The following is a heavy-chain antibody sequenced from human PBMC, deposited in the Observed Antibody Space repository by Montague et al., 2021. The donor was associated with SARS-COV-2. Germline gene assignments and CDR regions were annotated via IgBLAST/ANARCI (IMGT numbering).Heavy chain of an antibody. Sequence: SLRLSCAASGSTFSSYGMHWVRQAPGKGLEWVAVIWYDGSNKYYADSVKGRFTISRDNSKNTLYLQMNSLRAEDTAVYYCASDYGDYQNYYYYYGMDVWGQGTTVTVSS. CDR3: ASDYGDYQNYYYYYGMDV. CDR2: IWYDGSNK. J-gene: IGHJ6*02. CDR1: GSTFSSYG. V-gene: IGHV3-33*01. D-gene: IGHD4-17*01.